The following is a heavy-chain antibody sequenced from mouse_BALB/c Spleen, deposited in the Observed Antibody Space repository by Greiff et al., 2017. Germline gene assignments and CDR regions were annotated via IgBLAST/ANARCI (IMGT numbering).Heavy chain of an antibody. CDR3: ARGDYRYLFAY. D-gene: IGHD2-14*01. J-gene: IGHJ3*01. Sequence: VQLQQSGPELVKPGASVKISCKASGYTFTDYYMNWVKQSHGKSLEWIGLVNPNNGGTSYNQKFKGKATLTVDKSSSTAYMELRSLTSEDSAVYYCARGDYRYLFAYWGQGTLVTVSA. V-gene: IGHV1-26*01. CDR1: GYTFTDYY. CDR2: VNPNNGGT.